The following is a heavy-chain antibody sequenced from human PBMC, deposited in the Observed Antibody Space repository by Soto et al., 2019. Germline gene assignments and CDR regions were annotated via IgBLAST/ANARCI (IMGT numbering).Heavy chain of an antibody. J-gene: IGHJ6*03. CDR2: IYPGDSDT. D-gene: IGHD3-3*01. V-gene: IGHV5-51*01. CDR3: ARRSPTYYDLWSGYESYYYMDV. Sequence: GESLKISCKGSGYRFTSYWIGWVRQMPGKGLEWMGIIYPGDSDTRYSPSFQGQVTISADKSISTAYLQWSSLKASDTAMYYCARRSPTYYDLWSGYESYYYMDVWGKGTTVTVSS. CDR1: GYRFTSYW.